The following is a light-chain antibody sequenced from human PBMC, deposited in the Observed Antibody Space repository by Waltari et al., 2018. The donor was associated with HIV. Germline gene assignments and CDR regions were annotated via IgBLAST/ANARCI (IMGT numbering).Light chain of an antibody. Sequence: QSALTQPPPASGSPGQSVTISCTGTTSDIGGYNYVSWYQQHPGEAPRLIIYDVTKRPSGVPDRFSGSKSGNTASLTVSGLQAEDEAEYYCNSYAGSSKSYVFGTGTKVTVL. J-gene: IGLJ1*01. CDR3: NSYAGSSKSYV. CDR2: DVT. CDR1: TSDIGGYNY. V-gene: IGLV2-8*01.